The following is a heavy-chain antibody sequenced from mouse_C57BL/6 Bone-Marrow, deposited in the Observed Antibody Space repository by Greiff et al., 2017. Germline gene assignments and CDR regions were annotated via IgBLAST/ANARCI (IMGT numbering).Heavy chain of an antibody. CDR2: VYPGRGST. V-gene: IGHV1-55*01. J-gene: IGHJ1*03. D-gene: IGHD2-10*01. Sequence: QVQLQQPGAELVKPGASVKMSCKASGYTFTSYWITWVKQRPGHGLEWIGDVYPGRGSTNYNEKFKSKATLTVDTSSSTAYLQLSGLTSEDFAVCYCAIPYYGNYWYFDVWGTGGTVTVSS. CDR1: GYTFTSYW. CDR3: AIPYYGNYWYFDV.